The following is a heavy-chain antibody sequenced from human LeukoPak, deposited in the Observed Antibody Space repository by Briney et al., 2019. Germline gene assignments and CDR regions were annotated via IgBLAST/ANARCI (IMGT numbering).Heavy chain of an antibody. CDR3: ARWRDIAAAGSDWFDP. CDR2: IYYSGST. D-gene: IGHD6-13*01. J-gene: IGHJ5*02. V-gene: IGHV4-39*07. Sequence: SETLSLTCTVSGGSISSSSYYWGWIRQPPGKGLEWIGSIYYSGSTYYNPSLKSRVTISVDTSKNQFSLKLSSVTAADTAVYYCARWRDIAAAGSDWFDPWGQGTLDTVSS. CDR1: GGSISSSSYY.